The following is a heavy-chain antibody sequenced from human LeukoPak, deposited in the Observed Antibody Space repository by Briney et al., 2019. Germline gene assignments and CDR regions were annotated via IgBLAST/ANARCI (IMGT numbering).Heavy chain of an antibody. Sequence: ASVTVSCKASGGTFSSYAISWVRRAPGQGLEWMGGIIPIFGTANYAQKFQGRVTITADESTSTAYMELSSLRSEDTAVYYCARDRKAPDAFDIWGQGTMVTVSS. CDR1: GGTFSSYA. D-gene: IGHD1-14*01. V-gene: IGHV1-69*01. J-gene: IGHJ3*02. CDR3: ARDRKAPDAFDI. CDR2: IIPIFGTA.